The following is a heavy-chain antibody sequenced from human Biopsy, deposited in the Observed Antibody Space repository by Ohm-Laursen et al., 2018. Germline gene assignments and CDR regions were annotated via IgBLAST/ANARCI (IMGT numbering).Heavy chain of an antibody. CDR3: ARHPTGFWFDP. CDR2: VYYSGTT. Sequence: TLSLTCTVSGGSVSDSFHFWSWIRQPPGKGLEWIGNVYYSGTTNYNPSLKSRVTVSIDTSKNQFSLNLTSVTAADTAVYYCARHPTGFWFDPWGQGTLVTVSS. J-gene: IGHJ5*02. CDR1: GGSVSDSFHF. V-gene: IGHV4-61*01.